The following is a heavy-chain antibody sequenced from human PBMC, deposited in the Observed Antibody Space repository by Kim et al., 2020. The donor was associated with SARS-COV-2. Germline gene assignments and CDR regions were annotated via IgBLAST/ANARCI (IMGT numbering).Heavy chain of an antibody. V-gene: IGHV4-31*03. CDR1: GGSISSGGYY. CDR3: ASLIHSGYDYRMVFDP. D-gene: IGHD5-12*01. Sequence: SETLSLTCTVSGGSISSGGYYWSWIRQHPGKGLEWIGYIYYSGSTYYNPSLKSRVTISVDTSKNQFSLKLSSVTAADTAVYYCASLIHSGYDYRMVFDPWGQGTLVTVSS. CDR2: IYYSGST. J-gene: IGHJ5*02.